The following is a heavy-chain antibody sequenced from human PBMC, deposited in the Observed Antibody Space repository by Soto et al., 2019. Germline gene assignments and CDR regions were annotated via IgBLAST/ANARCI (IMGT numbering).Heavy chain of an antibody. CDR3: ARDQVTTSSYYGMDV. D-gene: IGHD4-17*01. Sequence: SETLSLTCAVYGGSFSGYYWSWIRQPPGKGLEWIGEITHSGSTNYKPSLKSRVTISVDTSKNQFSLKLSSVTAAETAVYYCARDQVTTSSYYGMDVWGQGTTVTVSS. J-gene: IGHJ6*02. CDR1: GGSFSGYY. CDR2: ITHSGST. V-gene: IGHV4-34*01.